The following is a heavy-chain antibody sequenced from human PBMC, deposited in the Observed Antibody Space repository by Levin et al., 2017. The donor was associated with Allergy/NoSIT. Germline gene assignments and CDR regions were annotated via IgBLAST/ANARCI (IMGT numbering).Heavy chain of an antibody. J-gene: IGHJ6*04. CDR1: GFTFSSYS. V-gene: IGHV3-21*01. D-gene: IGHD3-10*01. CDR3: ARDDLLWFGELDV. CDR2: ISSSSSYI. Sequence: AGGSLRLSCAASGFTFSSYSMNWVRQAPGKGLEWVSSISSSSSYIYYADSVKGRFTISRDNAKNSLYLQMNSLRAEDTAVYYCARDDLLWFGELDVWGKGTTVTVSS.